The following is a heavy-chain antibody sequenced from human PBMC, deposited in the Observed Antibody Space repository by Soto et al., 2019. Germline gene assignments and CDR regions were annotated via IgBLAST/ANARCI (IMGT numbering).Heavy chain of an antibody. J-gene: IGHJ5*02. D-gene: IGHD3-16*01. V-gene: IGHV4-39*02. CDR2: IYYSGST. Sequence: PSETLSLTCSVSGGSVSIGSYYWGWIRQPPGKGLEWIGSIYYSGSTHYNPSLKSRVTISVDTSKNQFSLKLASVTAADTAVYYCARGGVRLLGGWFDPWGQGSLVTVS. CDR3: ARGGVRLLGGWFDP. CDR1: GGSVSIGSYY.